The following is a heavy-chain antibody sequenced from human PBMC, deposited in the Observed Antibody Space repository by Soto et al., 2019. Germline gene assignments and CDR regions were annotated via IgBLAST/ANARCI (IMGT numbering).Heavy chain of an antibody. CDR1: GYTFTSYD. CDR3: AGSFPTVTRFGYYYGMDV. D-gene: IGHD4-17*01. Sequence: QVQLVQSGAEVKKPGASVKVSCKASGYTFTSYDINWVRQATGQGLEWMGWMNPNSGNTGYAQKFQGRVTMTRNTSISTAYMELSSLRSEDTAVYYCAGSFPTVTRFGYYYGMDVWGQGTTVTVSS. J-gene: IGHJ6*02. CDR2: MNPNSGNT. V-gene: IGHV1-8*01.